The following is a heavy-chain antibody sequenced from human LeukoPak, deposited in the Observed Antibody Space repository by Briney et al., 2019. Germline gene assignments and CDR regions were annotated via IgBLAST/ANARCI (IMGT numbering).Heavy chain of an antibody. CDR1: GGSFIGFH. J-gene: IGHJ6*03. CDR2: INHSGST. Sequence: SETLSLTCAVYGGSFIGFHWNWIRQPPGKGLEWIGDINHSGSTNYNPSLTSRVTISVDPSKNQFSLNLSSVTAADTAVYYCARAKFGYYYDSGSYYYHYMDVWGKGTTVTISS. V-gene: IGHV4-34*01. D-gene: IGHD3-10*01. CDR3: ARAKFGYYYDSGSYYYHYMDV.